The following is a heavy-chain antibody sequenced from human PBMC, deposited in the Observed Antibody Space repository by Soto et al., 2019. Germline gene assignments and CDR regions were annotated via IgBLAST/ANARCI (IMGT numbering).Heavy chain of an antibody. V-gene: IGHV1-18*04. D-gene: IGHD3-10*01. CDR1: GYTFTSYG. CDR3: ARVRTLMVWGAARGRGGYFDY. Sequence: QVQLVQSGAEVKKPGASVKVSCKASGYTFTSYGISWVRQAPGQGLEWMGWISAYNGNTNYAQKLQGRVTMTTDTSTSTAYMELRSLRSDDTAVYYCARVRTLMVWGAARGRGGYFDYWGQGTLVTVSS. J-gene: IGHJ4*02. CDR2: ISAYNGNT.